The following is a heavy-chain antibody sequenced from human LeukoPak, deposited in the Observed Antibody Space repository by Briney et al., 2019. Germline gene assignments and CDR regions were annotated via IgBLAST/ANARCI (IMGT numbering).Heavy chain of an antibody. Sequence: ASVKVSCKASGYTFTSYAMHWVRQAPGQRLEWMGWINAGNGNTKYSQKFQGRVTITTDESTSTAYMELSSLRSEDTAVYYCARVGELGMWYFDYWGQGTLVTVSS. J-gene: IGHJ4*02. CDR2: INAGNGNT. D-gene: IGHD7-27*01. CDR1: GYTFTSYA. V-gene: IGHV1-3*01. CDR3: ARVGELGMWYFDY.